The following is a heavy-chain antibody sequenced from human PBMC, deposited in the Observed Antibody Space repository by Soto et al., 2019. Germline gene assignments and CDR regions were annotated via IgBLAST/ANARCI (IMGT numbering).Heavy chain of an antibody. J-gene: IGHJ5*02. Sequence: PSETLSLTCTVAGGSISSDYWSWIRQPPGKGLEWIGYIYYSGSTNYNPSLKSRVTISVNTSKNQFSLKLSSVTAADTAIYYCARVNDYYASKSFSPWGQGTLVPVS. D-gene: IGHD3-10*01. CDR2: IYYSGST. CDR1: GGSISSDY. V-gene: IGHV4-59*01. CDR3: ARVNDYYASKSFSP.